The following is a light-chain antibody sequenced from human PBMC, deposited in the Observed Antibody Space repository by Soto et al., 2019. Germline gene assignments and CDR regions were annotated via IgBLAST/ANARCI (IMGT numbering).Light chain of an antibody. Sequence: EIVLTQSPATLSLSPGERATLSCRASQDVGKYLAWYQQNPGQAPRLLIYDTSTRAPGISARFSGSGSGTEFTLTISTLQSEDFAVYYCQEYLQWPPGMFGQGTKVDI. J-gene: IGKJ1*01. V-gene: IGKV3-15*01. CDR1: QDVGKY. CDR2: DTS. CDR3: QEYLQWPPGM.